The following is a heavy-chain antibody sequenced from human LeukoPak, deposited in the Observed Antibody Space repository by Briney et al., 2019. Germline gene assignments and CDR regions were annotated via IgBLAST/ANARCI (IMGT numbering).Heavy chain of an antibody. V-gene: IGHV4-34*01. CDR1: GGSLTSYS. J-gene: IGHJ4*02. Sequence: PSETLSLTCVVYGGSLTSYSWSWVRQSPGKVLEWIGEINHGGSTNYNPSLKSRVTISLDTSENQFSLGLSSVTAADTAVYYCVRRVRYFGQNDYWGQGTLVTVST. D-gene: IGHD3-9*01. CDR2: INHGGST. CDR3: VRRVRYFGQNDY.